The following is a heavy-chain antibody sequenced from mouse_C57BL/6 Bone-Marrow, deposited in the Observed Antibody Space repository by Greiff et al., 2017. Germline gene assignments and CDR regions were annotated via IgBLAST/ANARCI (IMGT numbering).Heavy chain of an antibody. J-gene: IGHJ1*03. Sequence: DVMLVESGGDLVKPGGSLKLSCAASGFTFSSYGMSWVRQTPDKRLEWVATISSGGSYTYYPDSVKGRFTISRDNAKNTLYLQMSSLKSEDTAMYYCARTSYYGSRNWYFDVGGTGTTVTVSS. CDR1: GFTFSSYG. CDR3: ARTSYYGSRNWYFDV. D-gene: IGHD1-1*01. CDR2: ISSGGSYT. V-gene: IGHV5-6*02.